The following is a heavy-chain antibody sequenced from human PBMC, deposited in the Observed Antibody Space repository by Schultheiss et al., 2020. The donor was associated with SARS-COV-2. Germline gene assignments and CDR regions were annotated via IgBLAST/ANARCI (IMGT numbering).Heavy chain of an antibody. Sequence: SQTLSLTCPVPGYSISSGYYWGWIRQPPGKGLEWIGSIYHSGSTYYNPSLKSRVTISVDTSKNQFSLKLSSVTAADTAVYYCAGDGSSSSAIAYWGQGTLVTVSS. J-gene: IGHJ4*02. CDR3: AGDGSSSSAIAY. D-gene: IGHD6-6*01. V-gene: IGHV4-38-2*02. CDR1: GYSISSGYY. CDR2: IYHSGST.